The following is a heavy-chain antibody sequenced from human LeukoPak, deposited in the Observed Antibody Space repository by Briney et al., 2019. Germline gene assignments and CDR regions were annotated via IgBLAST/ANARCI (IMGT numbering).Heavy chain of an antibody. CDR2: IYSDGST. Sequence: GGSLRLSCAVSGFTVSSNYMSWVRQAPGKGLEWVSVIYSDGSTYSADSVKGRSTISRDNSKNTLYLQINSLRAEDTAVYYCARGIAAAGTALYNWGQGTLLTISS. V-gene: IGHV3-53*01. J-gene: IGHJ4*02. CDR3: ARGIAAAGTALYN. D-gene: IGHD6-13*01. CDR1: GFTVSSNY.